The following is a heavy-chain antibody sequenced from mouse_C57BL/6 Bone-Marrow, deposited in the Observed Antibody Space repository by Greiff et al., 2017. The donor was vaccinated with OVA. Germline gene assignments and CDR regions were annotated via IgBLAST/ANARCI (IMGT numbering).Heavy chain of an antibody. D-gene: IGHD1-1*01. CDR2: IYPGSGST. CDR3: ARSTTVVEGWFAY. V-gene: IGHV1-55*01. Sequence: QVQLQQPGAELVKPGASVKMSCKASGYTFTSYWITWVKQRPGQGLERIGDIYPGSGSTNYNEKFKSKATLTVDTSSSTAYMQLSSLTSEDSAVYYCARSTTVVEGWFAYWGQGTLVTVSA. J-gene: IGHJ3*01. CDR1: GYTFTSYW.